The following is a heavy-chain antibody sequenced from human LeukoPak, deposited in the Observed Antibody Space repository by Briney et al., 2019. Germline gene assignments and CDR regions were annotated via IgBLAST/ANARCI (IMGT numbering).Heavy chain of an antibody. V-gene: IGHV1-2*02. CDR2: INPNSGGT. CDR1: GYTFTGYY. J-gene: IGHJ5*02. Sequence: ASVKVSCKASGYTFTGYYMHWVRQAPGQGLEWMGWINPNSGGTNYAQKFQGRVTMTRDTSISTAYMELSRLRSDDTAVYYCARDFESQRITGTTGIDPWGQGTLVTVSS. CDR3: ARDFESQRITGTTGIDP. D-gene: IGHD1-7*01.